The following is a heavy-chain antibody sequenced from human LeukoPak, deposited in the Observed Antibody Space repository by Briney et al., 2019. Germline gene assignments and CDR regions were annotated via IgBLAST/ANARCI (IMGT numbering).Heavy chain of an antibody. D-gene: IGHD3-3*01. CDR1: GGSISSGSYY. CDR2: IYTSGST. J-gene: IGHJ4*02. CDR3: ARATYYDLFFDY. Sequence: SSETLSLTCTVSGGSISSGSYYWSWIRRPAGKGLEWIGRIYTSGSTNYNPSLRSRVTISVDTSKNQFSLKLSSVTAADTAVYYCARATYYDLFFDYWGQGTLVTVSS. V-gene: IGHV4-61*02.